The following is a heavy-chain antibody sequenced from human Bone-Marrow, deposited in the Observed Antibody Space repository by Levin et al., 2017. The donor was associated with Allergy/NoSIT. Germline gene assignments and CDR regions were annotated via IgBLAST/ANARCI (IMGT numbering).Heavy chain of an antibody. CDR1: GFNFRDSW. V-gene: IGHV3-74*01. Sequence: GGSLRLSCTASGFNFRDSWMHWVRQAPGKGLLWVARINAPASTIDYADSVRGRFTISRDDAKDMVYLQMDSLTVDDTGVYYCVKDCGQCHSWGDDFDYWGQGTLVTVSS. CDR3: VKDCGQCHSWGDDFDY. D-gene: IGHD3-16*01. J-gene: IGHJ4*02. CDR2: INAPASTI.